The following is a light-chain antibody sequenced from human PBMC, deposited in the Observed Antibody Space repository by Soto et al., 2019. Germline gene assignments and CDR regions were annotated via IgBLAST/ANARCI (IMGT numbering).Light chain of an antibody. CDR3: QQYVTSSPRK. J-gene: IGKJ1*01. CDR2: GAS. Sequence: EIVFTHAPGTLSLSPGERATLSFSASQIVSSSYLAWYQQKPGQAPRLLIYGASSRATGIPDRFSGSGSGTDFTLTITRLEPEDFAVYYCQQYVTSSPRKCGQGTTGDIK. CDR1: QIVSSSY. V-gene: IGKV3-20*01.